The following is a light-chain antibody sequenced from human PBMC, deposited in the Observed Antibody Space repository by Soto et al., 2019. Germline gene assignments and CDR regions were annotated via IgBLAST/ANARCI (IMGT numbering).Light chain of an antibody. V-gene: IGKV1-5*01. CDR2: DAS. J-gene: IGKJ1*01. CDR1: QSCRNS. Sequence: DLQMTQSPSTLSSSVGDRVTITCRASQSCRNSLAWYQQKAGQAPTLLIYDASTLQSGVPSRFSGSGSGTEFSLTISSLQPEDFATYYCLYYITSPWTFGQGTKVEIE. CDR3: LYYITSPWT.